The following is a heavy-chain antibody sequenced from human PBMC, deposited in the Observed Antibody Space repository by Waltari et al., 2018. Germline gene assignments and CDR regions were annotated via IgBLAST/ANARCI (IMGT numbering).Heavy chain of an antibody. CDR1: GGSISSGGYY. D-gene: IGHD3-10*01. CDR2: IYYSGST. V-gene: IGHV4-31*03. CDR3: ARGVTMVRGVIINYFDY. J-gene: IGHJ4*02. Sequence: QVQLQESGPGLVKPSQTLSLTCTVPGGSISSGGYYWSWIRQHPGKGLEWIGYIYYSGSTYYNPSLKSRVTISVDTSKNQFSLKLSSVTAADTAVYYCARGVTMVRGVIINYFDYWGQGTLVTVSS.